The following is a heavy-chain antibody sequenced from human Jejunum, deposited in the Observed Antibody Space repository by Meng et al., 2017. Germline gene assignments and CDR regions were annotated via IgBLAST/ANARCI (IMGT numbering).Heavy chain of an antibody. J-gene: IGHJ4*02. CDR3: AIEGVLAAAGTLDY. CDR1: GFSFSNFA. Sequence: GGPLRFSCAASGFSFSNFAMNWVRQAPGKGLEWVSVINISGGTTYADSVKGRFTMSRDNSKNTLYLQMTSLRAEDTALYYCAIEGVLAAAGTLDYWGQGTLVTVSS. V-gene: IGHV3-23*01. D-gene: IGHD6-13*01. CDR2: INISGGT.